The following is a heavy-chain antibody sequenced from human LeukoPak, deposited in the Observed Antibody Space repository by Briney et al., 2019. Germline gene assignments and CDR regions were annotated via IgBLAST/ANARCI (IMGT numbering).Heavy chain of an antibody. V-gene: IGHV3-23*01. CDR3: AKKGSSSSESYYFDY. J-gene: IGHJ4*02. CDR2: ISGSGGST. D-gene: IGHD6-6*01. Sequence: GGSLRLSCAASGFTFSNYAMTWVRQAPGKGLEWVSAISGSGGSTYYADSVKGRFTISRDNSKNTLYLQMNSLRAEDTAVYYCAKKGSSSSESYYFDYWGQGTLVTVSS. CDR1: GFTFSNYA.